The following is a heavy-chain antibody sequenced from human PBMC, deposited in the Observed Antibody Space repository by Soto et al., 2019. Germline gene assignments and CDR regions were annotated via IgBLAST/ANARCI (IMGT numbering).Heavy chain of an antibody. CDR3: AKDRRLLWFGEAMDV. J-gene: IGHJ6*04. CDR1: GFTFDDYA. V-gene: IGHV3-9*01. D-gene: IGHD3-10*01. Sequence: EVQLVESGGGLVQPGRSLRLSCAASGFTFDDYAMHWVRQAPGKGLEWVSGISWNSGSIGYADPVKGRFTISRDNAKNSLYLQMNSLSAEDTALYYCAKDRRLLWFGEAMDVWGKGTTVTVSS. CDR2: ISWNSGSI.